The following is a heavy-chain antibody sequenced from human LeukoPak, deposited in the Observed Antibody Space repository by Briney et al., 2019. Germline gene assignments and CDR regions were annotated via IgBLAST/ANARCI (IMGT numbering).Heavy chain of an antibody. CDR1: GFTFNSYA. Sequence: GGSLRLSCAASGFTFNSYAMTWVRQAPGKGLEWVSGISGSGDSTYYADSVKGRFTISRANSKNTLHLQMNSLRAEDTAIYYCAKADYGSGGSIDYWGQGTLVTVSS. D-gene: IGHD3-10*01. CDR3: AKADYGSGGSIDY. CDR2: ISGSGDST. V-gene: IGHV3-23*01. J-gene: IGHJ4*02.